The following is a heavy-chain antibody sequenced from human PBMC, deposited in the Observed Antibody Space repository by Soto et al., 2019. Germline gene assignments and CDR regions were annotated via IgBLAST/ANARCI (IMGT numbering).Heavy chain of an antibody. Sequence: QVKLVESGGGVVQPGRSLRLSCAASGFTFSIYGMHWVRQAPGTGLEWVAVISYEGSKKYYVDSVKGRFTISRDNSKNPLYLQMNSLRVEDTAVYYCAKSDTSSWYSPCFDPWGQGTLVTVSS. D-gene: IGHD6-13*01. V-gene: IGHV3-30*18. CDR1: GFTFSIYG. J-gene: IGHJ5*02. CDR2: ISYEGSKK. CDR3: AKSDTSSWYSPCFDP.